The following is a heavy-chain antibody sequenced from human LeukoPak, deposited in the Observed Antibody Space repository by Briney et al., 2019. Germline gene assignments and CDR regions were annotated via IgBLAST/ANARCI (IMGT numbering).Heavy chain of an antibody. CDR3: ASLTGTTDYYYYYMDV. D-gene: IGHD1-20*01. CDR2: INHSGST. J-gene: IGHJ6*03. Sequence: SDTLSLTCAVYGGSFTDYYWSWIRQPPGKGLEWIGEINHSGSTNYHPSLKSRVTISVDTCKNQFSLKLSSVTAADTAVYYCASLTGTTDYYYYYMDVWGKGTTVTVS. CDR1: GGSFTDYY. V-gene: IGHV4-34*01.